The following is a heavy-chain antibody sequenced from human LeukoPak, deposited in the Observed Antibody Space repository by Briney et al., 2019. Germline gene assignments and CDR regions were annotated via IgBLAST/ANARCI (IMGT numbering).Heavy chain of an antibody. J-gene: IGHJ4*02. D-gene: IGHD3-22*01. CDR1: GGSISSHY. V-gene: IGHV4-59*11. Sequence: SETLSLTCTVSGGSISSHYWSWIRQHPGKGLEWIGFIFYTGSTNYNPSLKSRVTISVDTSKNQFSLKLSSVTAADTAVYYCARTYDSDGYFHFWGQGTLVSVSS. CDR2: IFYTGST. CDR3: ARTYDSDGYFHF.